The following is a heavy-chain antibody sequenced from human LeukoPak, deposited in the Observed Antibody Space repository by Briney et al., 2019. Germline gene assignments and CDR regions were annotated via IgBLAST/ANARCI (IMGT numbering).Heavy chain of an antibody. D-gene: IGHD6-25*01. CDR2: ISYDGSNK. Sequence: GGSLRLSCAASGFTFSRYAMHWVRQAPGKGLEWVAVISYDGSNKYYADSVKGRFTISRDNAKNSLYLQMNSLRAEDTSVYCCARDFKRIGYWGQGTLVTVSS. CDR1: GFTFSRYA. J-gene: IGHJ4*02. CDR3: ARDFKRIGY. V-gene: IGHV3-30*04.